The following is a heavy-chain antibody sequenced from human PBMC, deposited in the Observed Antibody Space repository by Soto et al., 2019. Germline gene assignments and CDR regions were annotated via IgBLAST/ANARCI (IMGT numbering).Heavy chain of an antibody. CDR2: INHSGST. J-gene: IGHJ4*02. D-gene: IGHD6-13*01. V-gene: IGHV4-34*01. Sequence: QVQLQQWGAGLLKPSETLSLTCAVYGGSFSGYYWSWIRQPPGKGLEWIGEINHSGSTNYNPSLKSXXTXSXATSKNQFSLKLSSVTAADTAVYYCARERAAAGIDYWGQGTLVTVSS. CDR3: ARERAAAGIDY. CDR1: GGSFSGYY.